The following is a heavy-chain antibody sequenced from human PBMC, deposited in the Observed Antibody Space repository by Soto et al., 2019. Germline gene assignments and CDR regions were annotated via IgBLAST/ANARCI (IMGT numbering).Heavy chain of an antibody. CDR3: VKDRRTEAYGMEV. Sequence: GGSLRLSCAASGFQFSSYGMHWVRQAPGKGLEWVAVISYDGSNKYYADSVKGRFTISRDTSKNTLYLQMNSLRAEDTAVFYCVKDRRTEAYGMEVWGQGTTVTVSS. V-gene: IGHV3-30*18. D-gene: IGHD2-2*01. CDR2: ISYDGSNK. CDR1: GFQFSSYG. J-gene: IGHJ6*02.